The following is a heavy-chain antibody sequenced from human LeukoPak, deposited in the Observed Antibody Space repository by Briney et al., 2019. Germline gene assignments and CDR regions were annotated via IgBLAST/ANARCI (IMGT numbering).Heavy chain of an antibody. J-gene: IGHJ2*01. CDR1: EFKFDDYA. CDR3: VRSLVVVAATPTHFDL. CDR2: ISWSSGHM. D-gene: IGHD2-15*01. V-gene: IGHV3-9*01. Sequence: PGGSLRLSCAAAEFKFDDYAMHWVRQGPGKGLEWVSGISWSSGHMEYADSVKGRFTISRDNARNSLYLQMDGLRREDTALYYCVRSLVVVAATPTHFDLWGRGTQVIVSS.